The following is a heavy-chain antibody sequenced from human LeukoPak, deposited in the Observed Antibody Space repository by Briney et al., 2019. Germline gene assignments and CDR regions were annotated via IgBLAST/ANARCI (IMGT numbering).Heavy chain of an antibody. V-gene: IGHV4-34*01. CDR2: INHSGST. D-gene: IGHD3-10*01. Sequence: PSETLSLTCAVYGGSFSGYYWSWIRQPPGKGLEWIGEINHSGSTNDNPSLKSRVTISVDTSKNQFSLKLSSVTAADTAVYYCARGGYYYGSGSYYKLRWFDPWGQGTLVTVSS. CDR1: GGSFSGYY. J-gene: IGHJ5*02. CDR3: ARGGYYYGSGSYYKLRWFDP.